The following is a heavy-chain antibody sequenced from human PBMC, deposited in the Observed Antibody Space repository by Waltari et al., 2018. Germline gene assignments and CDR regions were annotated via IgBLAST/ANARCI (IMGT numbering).Heavy chain of an antibody. CDR3: ARGGNWNLGYYYYYMDV. CDR2: IYYSGST. CDR1: GGSISSYY. Sequence: QVQLQESGPGLVKPSETLSLTCTVSGGSISSYYWSWIRQPPGKGLEWIGYIYYSGSTNYNPSLKSRVTISVDTSKNQFSLKLSSVTAADTAVYYCARGGNWNLGYYYYYMDVWGKGTTVTISS. J-gene: IGHJ6*03. D-gene: IGHD1-1*01. V-gene: IGHV4-59*01.